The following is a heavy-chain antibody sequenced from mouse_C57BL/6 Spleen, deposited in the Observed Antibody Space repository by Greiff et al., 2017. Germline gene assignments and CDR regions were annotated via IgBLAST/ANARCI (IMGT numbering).Heavy chain of an antibody. CDR2: IYPRSGNT. D-gene: IGHD1-1*01. Sequence: QVQLQQSGAELARPGASVKLSCKASGYTFTSYGISWVKQRTGQGLEWIGEIYPRSGNTYYNEKFKGKATLTADKSSSTAYMELRSLTSEDSAVYFCARGAYGSSYEKAWFAYWGQGTLVTVSA. CDR1: GYTFTSYG. V-gene: IGHV1-81*01. CDR3: ARGAYGSSYEKAWFAY. J-gene: IGHJ3*01.